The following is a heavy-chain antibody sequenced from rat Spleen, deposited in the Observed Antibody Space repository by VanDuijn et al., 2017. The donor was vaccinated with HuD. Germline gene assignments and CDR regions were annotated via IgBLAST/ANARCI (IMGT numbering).Heavy chain of an antibody. D-gene: IGHD5-1*01. V-gene: IGHV2-45*01. J-gene: IGHJ4*01. Sequence: QVQLMESGPGLVQPSETLSLTCTVSGFSLINYSVHWVRQSPGKGLEWVGVMWRRGSTGSNSALKSRLSISRDTSKNHIFLKMNRLQSEDRTTYYCARAPGNGYVLDAWGQGASVTVSS. CDR3: ARAPGNGYVLDA. CDR2: MWRRGST. CDR1: GFSLINYS.